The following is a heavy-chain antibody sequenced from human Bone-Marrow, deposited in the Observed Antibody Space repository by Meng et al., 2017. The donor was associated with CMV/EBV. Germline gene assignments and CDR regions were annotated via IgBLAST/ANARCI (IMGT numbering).Heavy chain of an antibody. CDR3: AKDMQQDRGEIDS. J-gene: IGHJ4*02. CDR1: GFTFDDYH. D-gene: IGHD3-10*01. V-gene: IGHV3-43*01. Sequence: AASGFTFDDYHMSWVRQAPGKGLEWVSIISWNGGVTYYADSVKGRFTISRDNSKNYLYLQMHSLRTEDTAFYYCAKDMQQDRGEIDSWGQGTLVTVSS. CDR2: ISWNGGVT.